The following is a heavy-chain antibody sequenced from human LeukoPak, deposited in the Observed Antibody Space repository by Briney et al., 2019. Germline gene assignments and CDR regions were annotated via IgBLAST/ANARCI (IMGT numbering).Heavy chain of an antibody. CDR1: GFTFSSFG. Sequence: GGSLRLSCAASGFTFSSFGMHWVRQAPGKGLEWVAVISYDGSSKYYADSVKGRFTISRDNSKNTLYLQMNSLRAEDTAVYYCASPAVYSSSWYYFDYWGQGTLVTVSS. CDR3: ASPAVYSSSWYYFDY. D-gene: IGHD6-13*01. V-gene: IGHV3-30*03. CDR2: ISYDGSSK. J-gene: IGHJ4*02.